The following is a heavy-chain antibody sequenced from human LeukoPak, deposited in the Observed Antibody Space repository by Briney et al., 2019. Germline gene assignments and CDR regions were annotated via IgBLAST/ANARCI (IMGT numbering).Heavy chain of an antibody. CDR2: INQSGST. Sequence: SETLSLTCAVYGGTFSGYYWNWIRQPPGKGLEWIGEINQSGSTNYNPSLKSRVTISVDTSKNQFSLKLSSVTAADTAVYYCARGRRGEIRWGKWIVIDYWGQGTLVTVSS. V-gene: IGHV4-34*01. D-gene: IGHD3-10*01. J-gene: IGHJ4*02. CDR3: ARGRRGEIRWGKWIVIDY. CDR1: GGTFSGYY.